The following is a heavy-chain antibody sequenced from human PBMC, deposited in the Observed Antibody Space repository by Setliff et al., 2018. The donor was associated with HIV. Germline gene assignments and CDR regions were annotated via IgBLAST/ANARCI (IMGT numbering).Heavy chain of an antibody. D-gene: IGHD3-22*01. CDR3: ARDPPWNYDSSGYPYYFDY. CDR2: ISSSSSTI. CDR1: GFTFSIYT. V-gene: IGHV3-48*01. J-gene: IGHJ4*02. Sequence: GGSLRLSCAASGFTFSIYTMNWVRQAPGKGLEWVSYISSSSSTIYYADSVKGRFTISRDNAKYSLYLQMNSLRAEDTAVYYCARDPPWNYDSSGYPYYFDYWGQGTLVTVSS.